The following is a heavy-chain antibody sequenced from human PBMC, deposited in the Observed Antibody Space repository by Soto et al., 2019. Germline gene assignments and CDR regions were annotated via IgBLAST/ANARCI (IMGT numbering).Heavy chain of an antibody. CDR3: AKVGYYVGYYLDY. CDR2: ISAHNGNT. V-gene: IGHV1-18*01. Sequence: ASVKVSCKASGYTFTDNAFCWVRQAPGQGLEWMGWISAHNGNTDYAQKFQGRVTMTTDTSTTPAYMELRGLRSDDTAVYYCAKVGYYVGYYLDYWGQGTLVTVSS. D-gene: IGHD3-16*01. J-gene: IGHJ4*02. CDR1: GYTFTDNA.